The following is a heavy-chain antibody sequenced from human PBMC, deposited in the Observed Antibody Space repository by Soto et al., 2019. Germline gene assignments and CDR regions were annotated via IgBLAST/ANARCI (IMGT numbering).Heavy chain of an antibody. D-gene: IGHD5-18*01. CDR2: IYYSGNT. V-gene: IGHV4-30-4*08. Sequence: KPSETLSLTCSVSGGSITTGGYYWSWIRQHPGKGLEWIGYIYYSGNTYYNPSLKSRVTISVDTSKNQFSLKVSSVTAADTAVYYCARALIQLWPHYYYGMDVWGQGTTVTVSS. J-gene: IGHJ6*02. CDR1: GGSITTGGYY. CDR3: ARALIQLWPHYYYGMDV.